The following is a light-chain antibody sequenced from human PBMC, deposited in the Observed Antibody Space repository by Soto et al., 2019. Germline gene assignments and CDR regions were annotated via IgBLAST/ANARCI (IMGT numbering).Light chain of an antibody. Sequence: DIQMTQSPSSLSASVGDRVTITCRASQSISSYLNWYQQKPGKAPKLLIYAASSLQSGVPSRFGGSGSGTDFTLTISSLQPEDFATYYCRQSYSTPRITFGQGTRLEIK. V-gene: IGKV1-39*01. CDR3: RQSYSTPRIT. CDR1: QSISSY. J-gene: IGKJ5*01. CDR2: AAS.